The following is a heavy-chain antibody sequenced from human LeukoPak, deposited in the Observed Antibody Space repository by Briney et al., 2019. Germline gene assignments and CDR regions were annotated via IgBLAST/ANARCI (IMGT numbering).Heavy chain of an antibody. V-gene: IGHV1-8*01. Sequence: GASVKVSCKASGYTFTSYDINWVRQATGQGLEWMGWMNPNSGNTGYAQKFQGRVTMTRNTSISTAYMELSSLRSEDTAVYYCARPPSRRAVAGLNYWGQGTLVTVSS. D-gene: IGHD6-19*01. CDR3: ARPPSRRAVAGLNY. J-gene: IGHJ4*02. CDR2: MNPNSGNT. CDR1: GYTFTSYD.